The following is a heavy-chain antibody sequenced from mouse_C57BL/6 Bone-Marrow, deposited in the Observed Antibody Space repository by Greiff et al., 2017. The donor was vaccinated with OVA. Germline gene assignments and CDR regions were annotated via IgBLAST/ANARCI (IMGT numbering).Heavy chain of an antibody. Sequence: EVKLVESEGGLVQPGSSMKLSCTASGFTFSDYYMAWVRQVPEKGLEWVANINYDGSSTYYLDSLKSRFIISRDNAKNILYLQMSSLKSEDTATYYCAREGYYGPDWYFDVWGTGTTVTVSS. V-gene: IGHV5-16*01. J-gene: IGHJ1*03. CDR2: INYDGSST. CDR1: GFTFSDYY. CDR3: AREGYYGPDWYFDV. D-gene: IGHD1-1*01.